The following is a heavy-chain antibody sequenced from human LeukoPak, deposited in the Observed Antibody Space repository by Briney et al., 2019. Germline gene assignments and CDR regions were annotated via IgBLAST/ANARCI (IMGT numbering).Heavy chain of an antibody. J-gene: IGHJ4*02. CDR3: AKDRAHGVAPQD. CDR1: GFTFSRYA. V-gene: IGHV3-23*01. Sequence: PGGSLRLSCAASGFTFSRYAMSWVRQAPGKGLEWVSCISGSGDSTHYADSVRGRFTISRDNSKNTLYLQMNSLRAEDTAVYYCAKDRAHGVAPQDWGQGTLVTVSS. CDR2: ISGSGDST. D-gene: IGHD3-10*01.